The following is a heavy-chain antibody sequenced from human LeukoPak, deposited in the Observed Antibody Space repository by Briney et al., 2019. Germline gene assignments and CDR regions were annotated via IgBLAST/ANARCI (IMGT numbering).Heavy chain of an antibody. CDR3: AREPFWSGYYSNLHFDY. Sequence: GGSLRLSCAASEFTFSSYTMNWVGKAQGKGRGWVSCISGSGKYIYYADSVKGRFTISRDNAKNSLYLQMNSLRAEDTAVYYCAREPFWSGYYSNLHFDYWGQGTLVTVSS. D-gene: IGHD3-3*01. CDR2: ISGSGKYI. CDR1: EFTFSSYT. V-gene: IGHV3-21*01. J-gene: IGHJ4*02.